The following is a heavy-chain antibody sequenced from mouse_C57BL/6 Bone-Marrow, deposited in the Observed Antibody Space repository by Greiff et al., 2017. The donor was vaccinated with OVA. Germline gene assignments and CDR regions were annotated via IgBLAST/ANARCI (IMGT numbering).Heavy chain of an antibody. CDR3: ARDGFWDVDAMDY. CDR2: IDPSDSET. V-gene: IGHV1-52*01. D-gene: IGHD4-1*01. CDR1: GYTFTSYW. Sequence: QVQLKQPGAELVRPGSSVKLSCKASGYTFTSYWMHWVKQRPIQGLEWIGNIDPSDSETHYNQKFKDKATLTVDKSSRTAYMQLSSLTSEDSAVYYCARDGFWDVDAMDYWGQGTSVTAAS. J-gene: IGHJ4*01.